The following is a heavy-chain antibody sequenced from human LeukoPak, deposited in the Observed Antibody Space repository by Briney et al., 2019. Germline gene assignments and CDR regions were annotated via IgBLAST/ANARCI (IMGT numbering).Heavy chain of an antibody. Sequence: GGSLRLSCIASGFTLSAYTMNWVRQAPGKGLEWVSTLTRGGDNDIHYADSVKGRFTISRDNSKNSLYLQMNSLRVEDTALYHCARDTRTGWASDYWGQGTLVTVSS. D-gene: IGHD6-19*01. V-gene: IGHV3-21*04. J-gene: IGHJ4*02. CDR3: ARDTRTGWASDY. CDR1: GFTLSAYT. CDR2: LTRGGDNDI.